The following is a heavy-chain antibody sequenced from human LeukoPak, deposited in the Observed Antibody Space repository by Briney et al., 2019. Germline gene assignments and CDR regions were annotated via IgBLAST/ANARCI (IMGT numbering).Heavy chain of an antibody. Sequence: ASVKVSCKASGYTFTSYAMNWVRQAPGQGLEWMGWINTNTGNPTYAQGFTGRFVFSLDTSVSTAYLQISSLKAEDTAVYYCARRDPQWLSRNYYYGMDVWGQGTTVTVSS. CDR1: GYTFTSYA. J-gene: IGHJ6*02. CDR3: ARRDPQWLSRNYYYGMDV. D-gene: IGHD6-19*01. CDR2: INTNTGNP. V-gene: IGHV7-4-1*02.